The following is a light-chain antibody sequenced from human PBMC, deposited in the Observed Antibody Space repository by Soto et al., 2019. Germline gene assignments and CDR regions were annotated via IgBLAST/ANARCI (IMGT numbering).Light chain of an antibody. CDR1: SSDIGAGYD. CDR2: SNI. CDR3: QSYDSSLGGSKGV. J-gene: IGLJ3*02. V-gene: IGLV1-40*01. Sequence: QSVLTQPPSMSGAPGKRVTISCTGSSSDIGAGYDVHWYQQFPGTAPKLLIYSNINRPSGVPDRFSGSKSGTSASLAITGLQAEDEADYYCQSYDSSLGGSKGVFGGGTKVTVL.